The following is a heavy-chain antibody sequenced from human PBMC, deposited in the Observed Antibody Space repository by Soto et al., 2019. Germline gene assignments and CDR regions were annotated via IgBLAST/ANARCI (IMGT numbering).Heavy chain of an antibody. CDR3: AKDLSPYYDILTGYTFDY. D-gene: IGHD3-9*01. CDR1: GFTFSSYA. Sequence: GGSLRLSCAASGFTFSSYAMTWVRQPPGKGLEWVSTIIGNGGSTYYADSVKGRFTNSRDNSKNTLYLQINSLRAEDTAIYYCAKDLSPYYDILTGYTFDYWGQGTLVTVSS. CDR2: IIGNGGST. J-gene: IGHJ4*02. V-gene: IGHV3-23*01.